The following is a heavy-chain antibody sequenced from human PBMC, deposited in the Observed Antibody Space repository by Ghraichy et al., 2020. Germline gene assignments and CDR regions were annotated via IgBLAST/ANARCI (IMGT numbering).Heavy chain of an antibody. D-gene: IGHD4-17*01. CDR1: GGSISSSSYY. CDR3: ATAPDRTVTELYFQH. CDR2: IYYSGST. Sequence: SETLSLTCTVSGGSISSSSYYWGWIRQPPGKGLEWIGSIYYSGSTYYNPSLKSRVTISVDTSKNQFSLKLSSVTAADTAVYYCATAPDRTVTELYFQHWGQGTLVTVSS. V-gene: IGHV4-39*01. J-gene: IGHJ1*01.